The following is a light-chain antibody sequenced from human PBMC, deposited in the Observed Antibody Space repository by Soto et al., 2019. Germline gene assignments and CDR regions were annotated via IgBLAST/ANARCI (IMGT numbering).Light chain of an antibody. CDR2: KAS. Sequence: DIQMTQSPSTLSGSVGDRVTITCRASQIISSWLAWYQQKPGKAPKLLIYKASTLKSGVPSRFSGSVAGTEFTLTISRPQPDDCTPYSCQHYNGYSEAFGQGTKVQLQ. J-gene: IGKJ1*01. CDR3: QHYNGYSEA. CDR1: QIISSW. V-gene: IGKV1-5*03.